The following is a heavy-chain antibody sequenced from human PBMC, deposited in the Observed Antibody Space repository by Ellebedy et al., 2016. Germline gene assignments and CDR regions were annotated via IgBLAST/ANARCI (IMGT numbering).Heavy chain of an antibody. Sequence: SETLSLXXAVSGGSISSGGYSWSWIRQPPGKGLEWIGYIYHSGSTYYNPSLKSRVTISVDTSKNQFSLKLSSVTAADTAVYYCARGLNFWSGYYYYYYMDVWGKGTTVTVSS. CDR2: IYHSGST. V-gene: IGHV4-30-2*01. D-gene: IGHD3-3*01. CDR3: ARGLNFWSGYYYYYYMDV. CDR1: GGSISSGGYS. J-gene: IGHJ6*03.